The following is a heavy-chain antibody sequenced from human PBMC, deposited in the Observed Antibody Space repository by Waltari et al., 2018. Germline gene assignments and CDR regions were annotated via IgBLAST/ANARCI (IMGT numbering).Heavy chain of an antibody. CDR2: IYYSGST. V-gene: IGHV4-59*01. D-gene: IGHD6-13*01. J-gene: IGHJ1*01. CDR3: ASEVAAAADGEYFQH. Sequence: QVQLQESGPGLVKPSETLSLTCTVPGGSLSSYYWSWILQPPGKGLEWIGYIYYSGSTNYNPSLKSRVTISVDTSKNQFSLKLSSVTAADTAVYYCASEVAAAADGEYFQHWGQGTLVTVSS. CDR1: GGSLSSYY.